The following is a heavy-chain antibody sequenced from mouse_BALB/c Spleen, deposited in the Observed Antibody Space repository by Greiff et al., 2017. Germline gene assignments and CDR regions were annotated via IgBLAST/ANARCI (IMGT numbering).Heavy chain of an antibody. V-gene: IGHV1-4*01. CDR1: GYTFTSYT. CDR2: INPSSGYT. CDR3: ARIGSSLFAY. J-gene: IGHJ3*01. D-gene: IGHD1-1*01. Sequence: QVQLKESGAELARPGASVKMSCKASGYTFTSYTMHWVKQRPGQGLEWIGYINPSSGYTNYNQKFKDKATLTADKSSSTAYMQLSSLTSEDSAVYDCARIGSSLFAYWGQGTLVTVSA.